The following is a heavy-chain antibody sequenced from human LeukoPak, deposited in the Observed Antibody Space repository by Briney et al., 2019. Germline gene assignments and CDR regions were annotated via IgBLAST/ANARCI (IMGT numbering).Heavy chain of an antibody. CDR1: GFTFSSYS. V-gene: IGHV4-34*01. CDR3: AREVKAAAGTLVLLAWFEP. Sequence: GSLRLSCAASGFTFSSYSMNWVRQAPGKGLEWIGEINHSGSTNYNPSLKSRVTISVDTSKNQFSLKLSSVTAADTAVYYCAREVKAAAGTLVLLAWFEPWGQGTLVTVSS. J-gene: IGHJ5*02. CDR2: INHSGST. D-gene: IGHD6-13*01.